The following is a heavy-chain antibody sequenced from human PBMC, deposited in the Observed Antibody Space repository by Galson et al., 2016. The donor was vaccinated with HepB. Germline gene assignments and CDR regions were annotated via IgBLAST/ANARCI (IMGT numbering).Heavy chain of an antibody. CDR1: GGSVSSASYF. CDR2: IYYTGST. D-gene: IGHD3-10*01. Sequence: LSLTCTVSGGSVSSASYFWSWIRQPPGKGLEWIGDIYYTGSTNYNPSLKSRVTISADTSKNQFSLKLSSMTAADTAVYYCAKGGDYPGPGSSRPWGQGSLVTVSS. CDR3: AKGGDYPGPGSSRP. V-gene: IGHV4-61*01. J-gene: IGHJ5*02.